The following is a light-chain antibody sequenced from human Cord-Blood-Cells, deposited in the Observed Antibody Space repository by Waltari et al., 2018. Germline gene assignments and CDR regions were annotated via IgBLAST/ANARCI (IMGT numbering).Light chain of an antibody. Sequence: SYELTQPPSVSVSPGQTASITCSGDKLGDKYACWYQQKPGQSPVLVIYQYSKRPSGIPWRFSGSNSGNTATLTISGTQAMDEADYYCQACDSSTYVFGTGTKVTVL. J-gene: IGLJ1*01. CDR3: QACDSSTYV. CDR1: KLGDKY. CDR2: QYS. V-gene: IGLV3-1*01.